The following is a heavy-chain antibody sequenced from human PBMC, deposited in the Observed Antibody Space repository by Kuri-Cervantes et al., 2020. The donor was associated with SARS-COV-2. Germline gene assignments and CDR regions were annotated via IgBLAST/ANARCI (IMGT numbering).Heavy chain of an antibody. J-gene: IGHJ4*02. Sequence: SVKVSCKASGGTFSSYTISWVRQAPGQGLEWMGRIIPILGIANYAQKFQGRVTIIADKSTSTAYMELSSLRSEDTAVCYCARDRVLDSGSYYDYWGQGTLVTVSS. V-gene: IGHV1-69*04. CDR1: GGTFSSYT. CDR3: ARDRVLDSGSYYDY. D-gene: IGHD1-26*01. CDR2: IIPILGIA.